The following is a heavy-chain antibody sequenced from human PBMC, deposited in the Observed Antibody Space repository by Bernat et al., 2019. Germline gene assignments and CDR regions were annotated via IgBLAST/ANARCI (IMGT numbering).Heavy chain of an antibody. CDR3: ARTLTSYSSGWYFDY. Sequence: QVQLQESGPGLVKPSETLSPTCTVSGGSISSYYWSWIRQPPGKGLERIGYIYYSGSTNYNPSLKSRVTISVDTSKNQFFLKLSSVTAADTAVYYCARTLTSYSSGWYFDYWGQGTLVTVSS. CDR1: GGSISSYY. J-gene: IGHJ4*02. CDR2: IYYSGST. V-gene: IGHV4-59*01. D-gene: IGHD6-19*01.